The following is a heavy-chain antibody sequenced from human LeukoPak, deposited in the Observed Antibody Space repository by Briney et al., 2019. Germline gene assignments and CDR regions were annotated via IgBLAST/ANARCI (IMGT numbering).Heavy chain of an antibody. D-gene: IGHD2-21*02. CDR2: IYGGNGNT. Sequence: GASVKVSCKASGYTFTSYAMHWVRQAPGQRLEWMGWIYGGNGNTKYSQKFQGRASITRDTSASTVYMELSSLGSEDTAVYYCARGWGGDCYHVHWGQGTLVTVSS. CDR3: ARGWGGDCYHVH. CDR1: GYTFTSYA. V-gene: IGHV1-3*01. J-gene: IGHJ4*02.